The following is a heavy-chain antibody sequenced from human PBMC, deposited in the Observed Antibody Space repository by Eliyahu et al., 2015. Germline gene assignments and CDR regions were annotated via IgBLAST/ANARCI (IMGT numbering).Heavy chain of an antibody. D-gene: IGHD3-9*01. J-gene: IGHJ4*02. CDR2: ISSDGSDK. V-gene: IGHV3-30*03. CDR3: AIWGGTYYDIFD. Sequence: QVQLVESGGGVVQPGRSLRLSCAASXFTFSSYGMHWVRQAPGKGLEWVAFISSDGSDKYYADSVKGRFTISRDNSKNTLYLQMSSLRPEDTAVYYCAIWGGTYYDIFDWGQGTLVTVSS. CDR1: XFTFSSYG.